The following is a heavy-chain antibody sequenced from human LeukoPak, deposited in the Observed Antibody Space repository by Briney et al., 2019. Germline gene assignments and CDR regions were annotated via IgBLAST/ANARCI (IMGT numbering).Heavy chain of an antibody. CDR1: GGSISSYY. J-gene: IGHJ4*02. CDR3: ARAQGVRYFDY. CDR2: IYYSGST. V-gene: IGHV4-59*01. D-gene: IGHD3-10*01. Sequence: SETLSLTCTVSGGSISSYYWSRIRQPPGKGLEWIGYIYYSGSTNYNPSLKSRVTISVDTSKNQFSLKLSSVTAADTAVYYCARAQGVRYFDYWGQGTLVTVSS.